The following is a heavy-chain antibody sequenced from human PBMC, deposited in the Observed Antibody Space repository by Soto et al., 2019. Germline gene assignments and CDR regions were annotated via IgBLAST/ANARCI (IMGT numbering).Heavy chain of an antibody. V-gene: IGHV5-10-1*01. CDR3: SMGSIAGLPALDD. Sequence: GESLKISCKGSGYSFTSYWISWVRQMPGKGLEWMGRIDPSDSYTNYSPSFQGHVTISADKSISTAYLQWSSLKASDTAMSYWSMGSIAGLPALDDWGHGTLVT. CDR1: GYSFTSYW. D-gene: IGHD6-13*01. J-gene: IGHJ4*01. CDR2: IDPSDSYT.